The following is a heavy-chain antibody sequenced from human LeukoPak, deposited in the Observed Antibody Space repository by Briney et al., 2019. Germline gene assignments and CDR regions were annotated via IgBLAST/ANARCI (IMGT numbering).Heavy chain of an antibody. Sequence: ASVKVSCKASGGTFSSYAISWVRQAPGQGLEWMGRIIPILGIANYAQKFQGRVTITADKSTSTAYMELSSLRSEDTAVYYCARESGRNGDYPDYWGQGTLVTVSS. J-gene: IGHJ4*02. CDR2: IIPILGIA. CDR1: GGTFSSYA. V-gene: IGHV1-69*04. CDR3: ARESGRNGDYPDY. D-gene: IGHD1-1*01.